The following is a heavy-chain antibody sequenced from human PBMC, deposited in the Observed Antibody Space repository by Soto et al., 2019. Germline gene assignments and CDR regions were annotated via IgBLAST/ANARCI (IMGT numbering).Heavy chain of an antibody. D-gene: IGHD3-3*01. CDR2: INPNSGGT. CDR1: GYTFTGYY. J-gene: IGHJ6*02. CDR3: ARDRKDYDFWSGYYRPYYYYGMDV. V-gene: IGHV1-2*04. Sequence: ASVKVSCKASGYTFTGYYMHWVRQAPGQGLEWMGWINPNSGGTNYAQKFQGWVTMTRDTSISTAYMELSRLRSDDTAVYYCARDRKDYDFWSGYYRPYYYYGMDVWGQGTKVTVSS.